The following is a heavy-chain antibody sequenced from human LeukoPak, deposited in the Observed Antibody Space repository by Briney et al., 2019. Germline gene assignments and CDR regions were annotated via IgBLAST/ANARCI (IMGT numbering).Heavy chain of an antibody. Sequence: SETLSLTCAVYGGSFTGFYWSWIRQPPGEGLEWIGEGDHTGGTKYNPSLKSRVTISADSSKNQFSLKLTSVTAADTVVYYCAKNGQSGFAFDPWGQGTLVTVSS. CDR2: GDHTGGT. D-gene: IGHD1-26*01. CDR3: AKNGQSGFAFDP. V-gene: IGHV4-34*01. J-gene: IGHJ5*02. CDR1: GGSFTGFY.